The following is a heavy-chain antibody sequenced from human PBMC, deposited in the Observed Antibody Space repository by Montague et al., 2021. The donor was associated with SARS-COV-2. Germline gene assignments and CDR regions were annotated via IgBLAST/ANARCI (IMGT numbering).Heavy chain of an antibody. CDR3: ARGGGYRDAFDI. CDR1: GFTFSSHA. D-gene: IGHD5-18*01. CDR2: ISYDGFNK. Sequence: SLRLSCAASGFTFSSHAMHWVRQAPGKGLEWVAVISYDGFNKYYADSVKGRFTISRDNSKNTLSLQMNSLRTEDTAVYYCARGGGYRDAFDIRGQGTMVTVSS. V-gene: IGHV3-30*04. J-gene: IGHJ3*02.